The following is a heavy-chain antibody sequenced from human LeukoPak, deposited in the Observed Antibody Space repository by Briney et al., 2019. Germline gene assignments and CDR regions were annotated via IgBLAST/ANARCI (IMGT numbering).Heavy chain of an antibody. CDR2: INHSGST. CDR3: ASLSAFDI. V-gene: IGHV4-34*01. Sequence: SSETLSLTCAVYGGSFSGYYWSWIRQPPGKGLEWIGEINHSGSTNYNPSLKSRVTISVDTSKNQFSLKLSSVTAADTAVYYCASLSAFDIWGQGTMVTVSS. CDR1: GGSFSGYY. J-gene: IGHJ3*02.